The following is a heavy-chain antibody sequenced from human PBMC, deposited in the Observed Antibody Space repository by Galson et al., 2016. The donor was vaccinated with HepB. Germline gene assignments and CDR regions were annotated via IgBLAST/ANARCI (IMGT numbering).Heavy chain of an antibody. D-gene: IGHD6-19*01. CDR2: ISSTGSTM. J-gene: IGHJ2*01. V-gene: IGHV3-48*02. CDR3: ARRSSIGWYSLSNWYFDL. CDR1: GFTFSSYS. Sequence: SLRLSCAASGFTFSSYSMNWVRLAPGKGLEWVSYISSTGSTMFYTDSVKGRFTISRDNAKNSLYLQMNSLRDEDTAVYYCARRSSIGWYSLSNWYFDLWGRDTLVTVSS.